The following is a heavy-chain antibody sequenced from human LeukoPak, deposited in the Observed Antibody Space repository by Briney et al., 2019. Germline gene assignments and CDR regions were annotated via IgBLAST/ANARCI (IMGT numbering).Heavy chain of an antibody. J-gene: IGHJ4*02. CDR1: GFTFSSYA. CDR2: ISGSGGST. Sequence: GGSLRLSCAASGFTFSSYAMSWVRQAPGKGLEWVSAISGSGGSTYYADSVKGRFTISRDNSKNTLYLQINSLRAEDTAVYYCAKDNSVSLHLFDYWGQGTLVTVSS. D-gene: IGHD4-23*01. CDR3: AKDNSVSLHLFDY. V-gene: IGHV3-23*01.